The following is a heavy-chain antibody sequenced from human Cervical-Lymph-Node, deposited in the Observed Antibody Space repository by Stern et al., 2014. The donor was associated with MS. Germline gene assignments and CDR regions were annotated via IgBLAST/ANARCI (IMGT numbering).Heavy chain of an antibody. J-gene: IGHJ4*02. CDR1: GFNFSNAW. Sequence: VQLVQSGGDLVKPGGSLRLSCAASGFNFSNAWMSWVRQAPGKGLEWVGRIKSKNDGGTIDYAAPGIGRFTISRDDSKKTLYLQMNSLKSEDTAVYYCTTNTLWGQGTLVTVSS. CDR2: IKSKNDGGTI. V-gene: IGHV3-15*05. CDR3: TTNTL. D-gene: IGHD2/OR15-2a*01.